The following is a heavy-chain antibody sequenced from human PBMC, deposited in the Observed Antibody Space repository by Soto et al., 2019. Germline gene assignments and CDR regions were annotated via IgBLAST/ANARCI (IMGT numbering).Heavy chain of an antibody. J-gene: IGHJ4*02. CDR3: ARAGYCSSTSCPGD. Sequence: ASVKVSCKASGYTFTSYDVNWVRQATGQGLEWMGWMNPNSGNTGYAQKFQGRVTMTRNTSISTAYMELSSLRSEDTAVYYCARAGYCSSTSCPGDWGQGALVTVSS. CDR1: GYTFTSYD. V-gene: IGHV1-8*01. CDR2: MNPNSGNT. D-gene: IGHD2-2*01.